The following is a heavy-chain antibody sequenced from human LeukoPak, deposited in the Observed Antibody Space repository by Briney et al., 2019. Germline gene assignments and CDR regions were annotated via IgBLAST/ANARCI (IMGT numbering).Heavy chain of an antibody. J-gene: IGHJ4*02. Sequence: SGTGDTTYYAASVKGRFTISSDNAKNSLYLQMSSLRAEDTAVYYCARAVYDYVWGSYPAYYWGQGTLVTVSS. D-gene: IGHD3-16*02. V-gene: IGHV3-11*04. CDR2: SGTGDTT. CDR3: ARAVYDYVWGSYPAYY.